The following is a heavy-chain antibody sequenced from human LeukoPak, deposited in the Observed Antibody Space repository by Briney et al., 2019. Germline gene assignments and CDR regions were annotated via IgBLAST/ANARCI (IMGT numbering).Heavy chain of an antibody. V-gene: IGHV3-7*05. D-gene: IGHD1-26*01. Sequence: TGGSLRLSCAASGFTFSSYWMRWVRQAPGKGLDWVASINQDGSEKYYVDSVKGRFTISRDNAKNSLYLQMNSLRADDTAVYYCARARGGSNSDYWGQGTLVTVSS. CDR3: ARARGGSNSDY. CDR1: GFTFSSYW. CDR2: INQDGSEK. J-gene: IGHJ4*02.